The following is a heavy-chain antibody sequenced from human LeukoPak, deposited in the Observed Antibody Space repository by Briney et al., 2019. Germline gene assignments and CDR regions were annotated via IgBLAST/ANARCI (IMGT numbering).Heavy chain of an antibody. V-gene: IGHV1-69*05. CDR1: GGTFSSYA. CDR2: IIPIFGTA. D-gene: IGHD6-19*01. Sequence: SSVKVSCKASGGTFSSYAISWVRQAPGQGLEWMGRIIPIFGTANCAQKFQGRVTITTDESTSTAYMELSSLRSEDTAVYYCARVLGHSSGWYFDYWGQGTLVTVSS. J-gene: IGHJ4*02. CDR3: ARVLGHSSGWYFDY.